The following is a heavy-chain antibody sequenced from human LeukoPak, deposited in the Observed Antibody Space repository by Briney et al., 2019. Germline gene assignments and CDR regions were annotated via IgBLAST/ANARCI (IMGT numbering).Heavy chain of an antibody. V-gene: IGHV3-30*03. CDR3: ARDHFGQSDWYFDL. CDR2: ISYDGSNK. D-gene: IGHD3-10*01. CDR1: GFTFSSYG. J-gene: IGHJ2*01. Sequence: PGGSLRLSCAASGFTFSSYGMHWVRQAPGKGLEWVAVISYDGSNKYYADSVKGRFTISRDNAKNSLYLQMNSLRAEDTALYYCARDHFGQSDWYFDLWGRGTLVTVSS.